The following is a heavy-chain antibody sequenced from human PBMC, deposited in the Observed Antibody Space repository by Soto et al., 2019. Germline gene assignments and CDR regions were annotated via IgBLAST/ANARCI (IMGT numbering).Heavy chain of an antibody. J-gene: IGHJ6*02. Sequence: ASVKVSCKASGYTFTGYYMHWVRQAPGQGLEWMGWINPNSGGTNYAQKFQGWVTMTRDTSISTAYMELSRLRSDDTAVYYCARSVGYYYYGMDVWGQGTTVTVPS. D-gene: IGHD1-26*01. V-gene: IGHV1-2*04. CDR1: GYTFTGYY. CDR2: INPNSGGT. CDR3: ARSVGYYYYGMDV.